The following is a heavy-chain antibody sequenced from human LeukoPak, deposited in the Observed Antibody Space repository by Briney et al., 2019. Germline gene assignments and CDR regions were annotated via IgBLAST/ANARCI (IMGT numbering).Heavy chain of an antibody. CDR3: ARDVELGGYFDY. V-gene: IGHV1-69*05. Sequence: SVKVSCKASGGTFSSYTISWVRQAPGQGLEWMGRIIPIFGTANYAQKFQGRVTITTDESTSTAYMELSSLRSEDTAVYYCARDVELGGYFDYWGQGTLVTVSS. D-gene: IGHD1-26*01. CDR1: GGTFSSYT. J-gene: IGHJ4*02. CDR2: IIPIFGTA.